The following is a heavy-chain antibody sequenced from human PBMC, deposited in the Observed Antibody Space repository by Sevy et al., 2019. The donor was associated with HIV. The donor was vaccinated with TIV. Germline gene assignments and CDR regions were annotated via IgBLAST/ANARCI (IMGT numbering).Heavy chain of an antibody. D-gene: IGHD3-3*01. CDR1: GFTLSSHG. Sequence: GGSRRLSCVASGFTLSSHGMHWVRQAPGKGLEWVSLIWYDGSHKFYADSVKGRFTISRDNSKNTLYLQMNSLRAEDTAVYYCARTYDFWSTYYTGSYYYYGMDVWGQGTTVTVSS. CDR3: ARTYDFWSTYYTGSYYYYGMDV. J-gene: IGHJ6*02. V-gene: IGHV3-33*01. CDR2: IWYDGSHK.